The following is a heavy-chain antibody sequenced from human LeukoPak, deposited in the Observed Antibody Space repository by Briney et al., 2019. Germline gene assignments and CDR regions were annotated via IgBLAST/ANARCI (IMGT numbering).Heavy chain of an antibody. J-gene: IGHJ5*02. V-gene: IGHV3-30*18. D-gene: IGHD2-2*01. CDR3: AKAAYCTSTSCHVSGYAQSPLDA. Sequence: LEXXAGISSDGSNKYYADSVKGRVTISRDNSKNTLYLQMNSLRSEDTAVYYCAKAAYCTSTSCHVSGYAQSPLDAWGQGTLVTVSS. CDR2: ISSDGSNK.